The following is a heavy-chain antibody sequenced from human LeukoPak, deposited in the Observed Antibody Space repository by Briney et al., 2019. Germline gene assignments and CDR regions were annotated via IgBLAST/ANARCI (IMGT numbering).Heavy chain of an antibody. Sequence: SETLSLTCTVSGGSISTYYWSWIRQPPGKGLEWIGYIYYSGSTNYNPSLKSRVTISLDTSKNQFSLKLSSVTAADTAVYYCARGSDSSSSHRYFDLWGRGTLVTVSS. D-gene: IGHD6-6*01. CDR1: GGSISTYY. V-gene: IGHV4-59*01. J-gene: IGHJ2*01. CDR2: IYYSGST. CDR3: ARGSDSSSSHRYFDL.